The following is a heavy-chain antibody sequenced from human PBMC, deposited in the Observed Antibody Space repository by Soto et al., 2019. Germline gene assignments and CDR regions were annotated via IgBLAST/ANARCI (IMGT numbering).Heavy chain of an antibody. CDR1: GFTFSSYA. CDR3: ATSLMYYYYGMDV. J-gene: IGHJ6*02. CDR2: ISGSGGST. Sequence: LRLSCAASGFTFSSYAMSWVRQAPGKGLEWVSAISGSGGSTYYADSVKCRFTISRDNSKNTLYLQMNSLRAEDTAVYYCATSLMYYYYGMDVWGQGTTVTVSS. V-gene: IGHV3-23*01.